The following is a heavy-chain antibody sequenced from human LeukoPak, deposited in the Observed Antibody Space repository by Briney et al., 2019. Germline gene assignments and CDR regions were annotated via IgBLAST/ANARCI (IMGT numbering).Heavy chain of an antibody. Sequence: SETLSLTCTVSGGSISSSSYYWSWIRQPPGKGLEWIGEINHSGSTNYNPSLKSRVTISVDTSKNQFSLKLSSVTAADTAVYYCARGSGGWGSYYYGMDVWGQGTTVTVSS. CDR1: GGSISSSSYY. V-gene: IGHV4-39*07. J-gene: IGHJ6*02. CDR3: ARGSGGWGSYYYGMDV. CDR2: INHSGST. D-gene: IGHD6-19*01.